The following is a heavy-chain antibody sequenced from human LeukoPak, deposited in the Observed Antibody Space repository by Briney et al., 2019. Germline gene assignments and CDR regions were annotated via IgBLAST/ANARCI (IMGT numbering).Heavy chain of an antibody. D-gene: IGHD5-18*01. CDR3: AREVVADSGYSYGLDY. CDR1: GFTFNNYG. Sequence: GGSLRLSCAASGFTFNNYGMNWVRQAPGKGLEWVSGISGSGGSTYYADSVKGRFTICRDNSKNTLYLQMNSLRAEDTAVYYCAREVVADSGYSYGLDYWGQGTLVTVSS. V-gene: IGHV3-23*01. J-gene: IGHJ4*02. CDR2: ISGSGGST.